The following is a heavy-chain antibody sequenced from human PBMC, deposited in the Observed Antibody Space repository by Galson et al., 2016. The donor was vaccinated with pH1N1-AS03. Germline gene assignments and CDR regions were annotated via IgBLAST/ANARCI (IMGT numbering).Heavy chain of an antibody. D-gene: IGHD4/OR15-4a*01. CDR1: GFNFNFYG. CDR2: LNGGGDTT. J-gene: IGHJ4*02. CDR3: VRSDYEDVDLQGFYFDY. V-gene: IGHV3-23*01. Sequence: SLRLSCAASGFNFNFYGMSWVRQAPGKGLEWVSGLNGGGDTTYYADSTKGRFTVSRDNSKDTLYLQMTSLTAEDTAVYYCVRSDYEDVDLQGFYFDYWGQGTLVTVSS.